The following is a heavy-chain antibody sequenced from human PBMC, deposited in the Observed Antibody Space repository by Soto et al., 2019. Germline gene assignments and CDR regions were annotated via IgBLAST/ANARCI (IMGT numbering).Heavy chain of an antibody. D-gene: IGHD1-26*01. CDR2: IYYSGST. Sequence: QVQLQESSPGLVKPSQTLSLTCTVSGGSINSGGYYWSWIRQHPGKGLEWIGYIYYSGSTYYNPSLTSRVTISVDTSKNQFALKLSSVTAADTAVYYCAREESGSYLPGDVWGQGTTVTVSS. J-gene: IGHJ6*02. CDR3: AREESGSYLPGDV. CDR1: GGSINSGGYY. V-gene: IGHV4-31*03.